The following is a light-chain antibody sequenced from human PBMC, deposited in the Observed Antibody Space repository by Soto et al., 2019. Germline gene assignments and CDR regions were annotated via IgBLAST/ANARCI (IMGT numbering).Light chain of an antibody. J-gene: IGLJ2*01. V-gene: IGLV2-14*01. Sequence: QSVLTQPASVSGSPGQSITISCTGTSSDVGGYNYVSWYQQHPGKAPKLMIYDVSNRPSGVSNRFSGSKSGNTASLTISGLQAEDEADYYCSSYTSSSTLVFGAGTALTV. CDR1: SSDVGGYNY. CDR2: DVS. CDR3: SSYTSSSTLV.